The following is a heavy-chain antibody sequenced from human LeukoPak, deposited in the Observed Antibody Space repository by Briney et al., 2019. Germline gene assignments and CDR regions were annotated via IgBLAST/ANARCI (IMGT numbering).Heavy chain of an antibody. CDR1: GIPFSDYY. V-gene: IGHV3-11*03. J-gene: IGHJ4*02. D-gene: IGHD6-13*01. CDR3: AAGTAADY. Sequence: PGGSLRLSCVVSGIPFSDYYMNWIRQAPGKGLEWISYISSTSSYTDYADSVKGRFTISRDNAQNALFLQMNSLRDEDTAVYYCAAGTAADYWGQGTRVAVSS. CDR2: ISSTSSYT.